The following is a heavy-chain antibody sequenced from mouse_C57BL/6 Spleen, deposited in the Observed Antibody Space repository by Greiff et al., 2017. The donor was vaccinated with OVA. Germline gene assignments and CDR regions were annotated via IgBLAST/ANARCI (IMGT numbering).Heavy chain of an antibody. CDR3: ARDRDDYDGYYAMDY. Sequence: EVQVVESGGGLVKPGGSLKLSCAASGFTFSSYAMSWVRQTPEKRLEWVATIRDGGSYTYYPDNVKGRFTISRDNAKNNLYLQMRHLKSEDTAMYYCARDRDDYDGYYAMDYWGQGTSVTVSS. D-gene: IGHD2-4*01. CDR2: IRDGGSYT. V-gene: IGHV5-4*01. J-gene: IGHJ4*01. CDR1: GFTFSSYA.